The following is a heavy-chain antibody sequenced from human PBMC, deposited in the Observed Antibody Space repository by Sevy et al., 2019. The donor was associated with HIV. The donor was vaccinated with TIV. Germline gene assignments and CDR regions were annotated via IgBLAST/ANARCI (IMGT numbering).Heavy chain of an antibody. CDR3: ARTLGYCSGGGCYSSGWAFDI. CDR2: ISYDGSNK. Sequence: GGSLRLSCAASGFTFSSYAMHWVRQAPGKGLEWVAVISYDGSNKYYGDSVKGRFTISRDNAKNTLFLQMNSLRAEDTAVYYCARTLGYCSGGGCYSSGWAFDIWGQGTMVTVSS. CDR1: GFTFSSYA. J-gene: IGHJ3*02. V-gene: IGHV3-30-3*01. D-gene: IGHD2-15*01.